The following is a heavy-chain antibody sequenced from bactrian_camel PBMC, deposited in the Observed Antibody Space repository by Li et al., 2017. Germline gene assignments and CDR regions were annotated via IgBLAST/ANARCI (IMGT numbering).Heavy chain of an antibody. Sequence: HVQLVESGGGSVQAGGSLRLSCAASGNTDGTHCMGWFRQAPGKEREGVAGIDSHGRTTYADSVKGRFTISGDNAMTTLDLQMNILKPEDTAEYYCAADVACGDIAVVVTARELEFGFWGQGTQVTVS. J-gene: IGHJ6*01. CDR3: AADVACGDIAVVVTARELEFGF. CDR1: GNTDGTHC. V-gene: IGHV3S53*01. D-gene: IGHD2*01. CDR2: IDSHGRT.